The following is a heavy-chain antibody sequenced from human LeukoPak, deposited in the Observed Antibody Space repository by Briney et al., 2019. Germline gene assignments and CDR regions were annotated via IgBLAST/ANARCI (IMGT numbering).Heavy chain of an antibody. J-gene: IGHJ6*03. D-gene: IGHD2-8*01. CDR2: ISRSGSTI. CDR1: GFTFSSYE. V-gene: IGHV3-48*03. CDR3: ANGNRCTSPNCLGYYYFYMDV. Sequence: GGSLRLSCAASGFTFSSYEMNWVRQVPGRGLEWVSYISRSGSTIYYADSVKGRFTISRDNAKNSLYLQMNSLRAEDTAVYYCANGNRCTSPNCLGYYYFYMDVWGKGTTVTVSS.